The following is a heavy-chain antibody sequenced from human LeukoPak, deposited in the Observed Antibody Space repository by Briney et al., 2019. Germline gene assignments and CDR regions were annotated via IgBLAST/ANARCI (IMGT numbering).Heavy chain of an antibody. CDR2: IGDSGVDT. V-gene: IGHV3-23*01. CDR3: VKETSYYYVSSGEGNAFDV. J-gene: IGHJ3*01. D-gene: IGHD3-22*01. Sequence: PGGSLRLSCAASGVTFRSYAMSWVRQAPGKGLEWVSSIGDSGVDTFYADSVKGRFAISGDSSKKTLYLQMNSLRVDDTAVYYCVKETSYYYVSSGEGNAFDVWGQGTKVSVSS. CDR1: GVTFRSYA.